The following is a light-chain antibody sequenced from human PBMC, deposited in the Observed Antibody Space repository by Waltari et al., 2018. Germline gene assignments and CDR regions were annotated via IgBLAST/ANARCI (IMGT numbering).Light chain of an antibody. CDR1: NSAVGTYNL. Sequence: QSALLSPASVSGSPGQSITLSCTATNSAVGTYNLVPWYHQHPGKAPKLMIYEGNKRPSGVSYLFSGSKSGNTASLTISGLQAEDEADYYCSSYAGSSSPRVFGGGTKLTVL. CDR2: EGN. J-gene: IGLJ3*02. CDR3: SSYAGSSSPRV. V-gene: IGLV2-23*01.